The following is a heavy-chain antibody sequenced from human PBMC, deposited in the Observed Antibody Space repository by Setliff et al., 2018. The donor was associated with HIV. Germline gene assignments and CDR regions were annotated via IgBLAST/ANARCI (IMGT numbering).Heavy chain of an antibody. V-gene: IGHV4-59*08. J-gene: IGHJ4*02. CDR1: GGSITGYY. Sequence: NPSETLSLTCTVSGGSITGYYWSWIRQPPGKGLEWIGWIYYSGNTRYNPSLKSRVTISLDTSKNRFSLKLSSVTAADTAVYYCARQTATGTSATFDSWGQGSLVTVSS. CDR3: ARQTATGTSATFDS. CDR2: IYYSGNT. D-gene: IGHD2-21*02.